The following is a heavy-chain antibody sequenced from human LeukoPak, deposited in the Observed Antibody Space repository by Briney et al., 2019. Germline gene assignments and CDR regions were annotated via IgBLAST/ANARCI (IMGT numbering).Heavy chain of an antibody. D-gene: IGHD2-15*01. V-gene: IGHV3-11*04. CDR1: GFTFSDYY. CDR2: ISSSATTI. J-gene: IGHJ4*02. Sequence: PGGSLRLSCAASGFTFSDYYMSWIRQAPGKGLEWVSYISSSATTIYYADSVKGRFSISRDSAKNSLYLQMNSLRVEDTAVYYCAREGVAATYFDYWGQGTLVTVSS. CDR3: AREGVAATYFDY.